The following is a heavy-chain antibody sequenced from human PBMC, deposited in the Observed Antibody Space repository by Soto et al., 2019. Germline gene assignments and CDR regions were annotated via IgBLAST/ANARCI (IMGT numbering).Heavy chain of an antibody. CDR1: GFTFSSYW. Sequence: EVQLVESGGGLVQPGGSLRLSCAASGFTFSSYWMHWVRQAPGKGLVWVSRINSDGSSTSYADSVKGRFTISRDNAKNTLYLQMHSLRAEDTAVYYCAREYSSSWYVSWFDPWGNGTLVTVSS. V-gene: IGHV3-74*01. CDR2: INSDGSST. D-gene: IGHD6-13*01. CDR3: AREYSSSWYVSWFDP. J-gene: IGHJ5*02.